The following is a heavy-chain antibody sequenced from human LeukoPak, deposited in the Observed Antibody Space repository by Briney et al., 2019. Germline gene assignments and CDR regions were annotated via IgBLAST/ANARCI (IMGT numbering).Heavy chain of an antibody. J-gene: IGHJ6*02. CDR1: GFTVSSNY. D-gene: IGHD4-17*01. CDR2: IYSGGST. V-gene: IGHV3-53*01. Sequence: PGGSLRLSCAASGFTVSSNYMNWVRQAPGKGLEWVSVIYSGGSTYYADSVKGRFTISRDNSKNTLYLQMNSLRAEDTAVYYCARAPSTVTTGGYYYYGMDVWGQGTTVTVSS. CDR3: ARAPSTVTTGGYYYYGMDV.